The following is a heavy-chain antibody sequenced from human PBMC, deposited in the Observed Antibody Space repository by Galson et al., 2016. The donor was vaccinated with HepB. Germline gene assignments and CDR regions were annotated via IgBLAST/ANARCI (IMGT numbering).Heavy chain of an antibody. Sequence: SVKVSCTASGGNFSNYAISWVRQAPGQGLEWMGGIIPSFGTANHAQTFRGRVTITADESTGTAYMEVSSLRSDDTAVYYCARQMATITPPINNYYYYMDVWGKGTTVTVSS. CDR1: GGNFSNYA. CDR2: IIPSFGTA. CDR3: ARQMATITPPINNYYYYMDV. D-gene: IGHD5-24*01. V-gene: IGHV1-69*13. J-gene: IGHJ6*03.